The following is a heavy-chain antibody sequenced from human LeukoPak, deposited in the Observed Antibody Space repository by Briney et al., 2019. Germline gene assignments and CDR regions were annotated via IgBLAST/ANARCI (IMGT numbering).Heavy chain of an antibody. CDR1: GFSFSSYA. D-gene: IGHD3-22*01. V-gene: IGHV3-23*01. J-gene: IGHJ4*02. Sequence: PGGSLRLSCAASGFSFSSYAMSWIRQAPGKGLEWLSAISGTTGATFYADSVKGRFTISRDNSKNTLFLQMNGLRAEDTAVYYCAKGVRSGKYFYASSGYSFESWGQGTLVTVSS. CDR2: ISGTTGAT. CDR3: AKGVRSGKYFYASSGYSFES.